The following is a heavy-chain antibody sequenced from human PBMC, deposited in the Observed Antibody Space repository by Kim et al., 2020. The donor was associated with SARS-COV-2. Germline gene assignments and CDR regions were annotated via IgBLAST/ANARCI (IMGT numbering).Heavy chain of an antibody. CDR2: ITWSGGNI. J-gene: IGHJ3*01. CDR3: AKDPNGGFVGGFHF. D-gene: IGHD4-17*01. CDR1: GFSFSNFG. Sequence: GGSLRLSCATAGFSFSNFGMSWVRQAPGKGLEWVSGITWSGGNIYYADSLQGRFIISRDTSKNFLYLQMNSLRAEDTAIYYCAKDPNGGFVGGFHFWGKGTMHTLSS. V-gene: IGHV3-23*01.